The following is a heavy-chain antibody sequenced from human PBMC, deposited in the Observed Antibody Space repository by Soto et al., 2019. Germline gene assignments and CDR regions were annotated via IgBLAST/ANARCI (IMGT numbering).Heavy chain of an antibody. D-gene: IGHD6-13*01. CDR3: ARVIATAVNWFDP. J-gene: IGHJ5*02. CDR2: IYHSGST. Sequence: SETLSLTCAVSGGSISSTNWWSWVRQPPGKGLEWIGEIYHSGSTNYNPSLKSRVTISVDKSKNQFSLKLSSVTAADTAVYYCARVIATAVNWFDPWGQGTLVTVSS. CDR1: GGSISSTNW. V-gene: IGHV4-4*02.